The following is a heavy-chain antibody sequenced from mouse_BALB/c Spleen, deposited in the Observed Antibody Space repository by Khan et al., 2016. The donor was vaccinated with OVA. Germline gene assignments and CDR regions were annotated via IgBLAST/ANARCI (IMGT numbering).Heavy chain of an antibody. CDR3: ARGYDFFAY. CDR1: GYSFTLYY. CDR2: VNPNTGGS. D-gene: IGHD2-14*01. J-gene: IGHJ3*01. V-gene: IGHV1-26*01. Sequence: EVQLQQSGPDLVKPGASVKISCKASGYSFTLYYMTWVKQSHGKSLEWIGRVNPNTGGSDYNQEFKGKAILTVDKSSNTAYIELHSLTSEDSAVYYCARGYDFFAYWGQGTLVTVSA.